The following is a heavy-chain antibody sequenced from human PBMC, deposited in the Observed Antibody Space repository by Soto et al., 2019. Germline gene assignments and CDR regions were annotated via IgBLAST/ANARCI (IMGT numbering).Heavy chain of an antibody. Sequence: EVQLVESGGGLVQPGGSLRLSCVDSGFTFSSYWMSWVRQAPVKGREGVGNIKQDGSEENYVDSLKGRFTISRDNAKNSMYLQMNSLRAEDTAVYYCARIAATGRGWDVWGQGTTVVVSS. J-gene: IGHJ6*02. V-gene: IGHV3-7*01. CDR2: IKQDGSEE. CDR3: ARIAATGRGWDV. CDR1: GFTFSSYW. D-gene: IGHD6-13*01.